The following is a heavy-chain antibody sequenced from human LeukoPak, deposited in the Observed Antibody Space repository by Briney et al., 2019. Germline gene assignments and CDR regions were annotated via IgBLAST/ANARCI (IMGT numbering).Heavy chain of an antibody. Sequence: SETLSLTRHVSGGSISNYYWSWIRQPPGKPLEWIGYIYTSGSTTYNPSLSSRVTISLDTSKNQFSLKLTSVTAADTAVYYCARHKGGRYTESYLDYWGQGTLVTVSS. V-gene: IGHV4-4*08. CDR1: GGSISNYY. CDR3: ARHKGGRYTESYLDY. D-gene: IGHD3-16*01. J-gene: IGHJ4*02. CDR2: IYTSGST.